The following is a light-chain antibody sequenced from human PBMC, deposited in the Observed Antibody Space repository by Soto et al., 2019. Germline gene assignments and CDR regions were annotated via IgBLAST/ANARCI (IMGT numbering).Light chain of an antibody. V-gene: IGKV3-11*01. CDR1: QSVNRY. Sequence: EIVLTQSPATLSLSPGERATLSCWASQSVNRYLVWYQQKPGQAPRLLMYDVSNRAPAIPDRFSGSGSGTDFTLTISNLEPEDFAVYYCQQRTNWPITFGQGTRLEIK. CDR2: DVS. CDR3: QQRTNWPIT. J-gene: IGKJ5*01.